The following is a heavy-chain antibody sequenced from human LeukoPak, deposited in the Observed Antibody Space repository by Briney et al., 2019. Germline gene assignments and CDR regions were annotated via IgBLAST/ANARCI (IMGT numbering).Heavy chain of an antibody. V-gene: IGHV4-59*01. CDR1: GGSINSYY. CDR3: AGTTLDYYDSSGSYAFDI. D-gene: IGHD3-22*01. J-gene: IGHJ3*02. Sequence: PSETLSLTCTVSGGSINSYYWSWIRQPPGKGLEWIGYIYYSGSTNYNPSLKSRVTISVDTSKNQFSLKLSSVTAADTAVYYCAGTTLDYYDSSGSYAFDIWGQGTMVTVSS. CDR2: IYYSGST.